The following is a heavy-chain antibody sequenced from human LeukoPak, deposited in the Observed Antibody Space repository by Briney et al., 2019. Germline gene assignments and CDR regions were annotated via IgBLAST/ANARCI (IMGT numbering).Heavy chain of an antibody. CDR1: GSTFSSYA. Sequence: PGGSLRLSCAASGSTFSSYAMSWVRQAPGKGLEWVSATSGSGGSTYYADSVKGRFTISRDNSKNTLYLQMNSLRAEDTAVYYCARHTTVTRFDYWGQGTLVTVSS. D-gene: IGHD4-17*01. V-gene: IGHV3-23*01. CDR3: ARHTTVTRFDY. J-gene: IGHJ4*02. CDR2: TSGSGGST.